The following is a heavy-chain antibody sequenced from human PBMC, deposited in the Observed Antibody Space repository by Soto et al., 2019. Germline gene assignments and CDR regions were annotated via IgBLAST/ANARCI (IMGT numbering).Heavy chain of an antibody. CDR3: ASSIRGHNGYDSHAIDI. CDR1: GFTFSAYY. V-gene: IGHV3-11*01. J-gene: IGHJ3*02. CDR2: ISNSGTTI. D-gene: IGHD5-12*01. Sequence: PGGSLRLSCAASGFTFSAYYMSWIRQAPGKGLEWISYISNSGTTIFYADSVKGRFTISRDNAKNSLYLQMNSLRAEDTAVYYCASSIRGHNGYDSHAIDIWGQGTMVTVSS.